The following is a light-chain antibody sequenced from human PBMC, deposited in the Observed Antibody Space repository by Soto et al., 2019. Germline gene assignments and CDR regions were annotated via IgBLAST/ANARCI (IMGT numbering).Light chain of an antibody. J-gene: IGLJ1*01. Sequence: QSALTQPPSVSGSPGQSVAISCTGTSSDVGGSNGVSWYQQPPGTAPKLMIYDVSNRPSGVPDRFSGSKSGNTASLTISGLQGEDEGDYYCSPYTSSSTYVFGTGTKLTGL. CDR3: SPYTSSSTYV. CDR1: SSDVGGSNG. V-gene: IGLV2-18*02. CDR2: DVS.